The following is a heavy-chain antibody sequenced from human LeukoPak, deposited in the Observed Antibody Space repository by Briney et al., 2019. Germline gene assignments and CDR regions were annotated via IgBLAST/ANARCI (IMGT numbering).Heavy chain of an antibody. V-gene: IGHV4-4*07. D-gene: IGHD6-13*01. CDR2: IYTSGST. Sequence: SETLSLTCTVSGGSISSYYWSWIRQPAGKGLEWIGRIYTSGSTNYKPSLKSRVTMSVDTSKNQFSLKLSSVTAADTAVYYCARVSSSWYQDWYFDLWGRGTLVTVSS. J-gene: IGHJ2*01. CDR1: GGSISSYY. CDR3: ARVSSSWYQDWYFDL.